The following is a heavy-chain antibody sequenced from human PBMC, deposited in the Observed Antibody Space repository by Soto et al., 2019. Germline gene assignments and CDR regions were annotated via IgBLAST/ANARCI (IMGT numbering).Heavy chain of an antibody. CDR3: ARMAQCSGGSCYYYYYYYMDV. V-gene: IGHV4-4*02. D-gene: IGHD2-15*01. CDR1: SGSISSSNW. J-gene: IGHJ6*03. Sequence: QVQLQESGPGLVKPSGTLSLTCAVSSGSISSSNWWSWVRQPPGKGLEWIGEIYHSGSINYNPSLKSRVTISVDKSKNQFSLKLSSVTAADTAVYYCARMAQCSGGSCYYYYYYYMDVWGKGTTVTVSS. CDR2: IYHSGSI.